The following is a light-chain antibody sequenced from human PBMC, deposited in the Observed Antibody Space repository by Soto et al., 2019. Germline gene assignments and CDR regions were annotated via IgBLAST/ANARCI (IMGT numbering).Light chain of an antibody. CDR3: SSYTSSSTLVV. CDR2: DVS. Sequence: QSALTPPASVSGSPGQSITISCTGTSSDVGDYNYVSWYQQHPGKAPKLMIYDVSNRPSGVSNRFSGSKSGNTASLTISGLQAEDEADYYCSSYTSSSTLVVFGGGTKLTVL. J-gene: IGLJ2*01. CDR1: SSDVGDYNY. V-gene: IGLV2-14*01.